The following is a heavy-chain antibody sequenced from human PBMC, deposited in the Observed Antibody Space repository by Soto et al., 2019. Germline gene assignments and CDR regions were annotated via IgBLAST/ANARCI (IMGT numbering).Heavy chain of an antibody. J-gene: IGHJ4*02. CDR3: ARHPSASGDYFDN. CDR2: IFYTGST. V-gene: IGHV4-59*08. D-gene: IGHD6-25*01. CDR1: VGSINPYY. Sequence: SETLSLTCTVSVGSINPYYWSWIRQPPGKGLEWIGFIFYTGSTTYNPSLKSRITMSSHTSENQNSLKLTSVTAADTAVYYCARHPSASGDYFDNWGQGTLVTVSS.